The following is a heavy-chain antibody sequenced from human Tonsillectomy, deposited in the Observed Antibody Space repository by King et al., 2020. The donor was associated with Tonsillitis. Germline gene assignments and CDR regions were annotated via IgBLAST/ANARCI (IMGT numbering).Heavy chain of an antibody. CDR1: GFTFSSYS. D-gene: IGHD1-7*01. J-gene: IGHJ3*02. Sequence: VQLVESGGGLVQPGGSLRLSCAASGFTFSSYSMNWVRQAPGKGLEWISYITSTSKTMYYADSVKGRFTISRDNAKNSLSLQMNSLRAEDTAVYYCASDGPPKDWNYDVEAFDIWGQGTMVTVSS. CDR2: ITSTSKTM. CDR3: ASDGPPKDWNYDVEAFDI. V-gene: IGHV3-48*01.